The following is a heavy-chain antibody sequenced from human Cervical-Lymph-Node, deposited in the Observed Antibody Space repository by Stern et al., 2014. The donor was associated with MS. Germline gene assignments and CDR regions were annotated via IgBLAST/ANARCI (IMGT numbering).Heavy chain of an antibody. V-gene: IGHV3-11*01. CDR1: GFSFSDYY. CDR2: IVSRGSSV. J-gene: IGHJ5*02. D-gene: IGHD4-17*01. Sequence: VQLEESGGGLVKPGGSLRLSCEASGFSFSDYYMSWIRQAPGKGLEWLSYIVSRGSSVSYAESVKGRFTISRDNARNSLFLQMDSLRSEDTALYYCARGPNYGDKRNWFDPWGQGILVTVSS. CDR3: ARGPNYGDKRNWFDP.